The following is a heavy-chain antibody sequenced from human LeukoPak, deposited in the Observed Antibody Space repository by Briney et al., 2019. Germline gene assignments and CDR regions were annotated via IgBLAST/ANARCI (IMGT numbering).Heavy chain of an antibody. CDR2: TKPDGSAE. V-gene: IGHV3-7*01. CDR3: ARDGGLIMNFDY. D-gene: IGHD3-16*01. J-gene: IGHJ4*02. Sequence: GGSLRLSCAASGFTFRNYWMGWVRQPPGKGLEWVANTKPDGSAEYYADSVRGRFTTSRDNANNLLYLQMNRLRAEDTAVYYCARDGGLIMNFDYWGQGTLVTVSS. CDR1: GFTFRNYW.